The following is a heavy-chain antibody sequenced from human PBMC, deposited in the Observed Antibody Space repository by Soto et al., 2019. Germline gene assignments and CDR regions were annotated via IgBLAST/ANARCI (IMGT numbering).Heavy chain of an antibody. D-gene: IGHD1-20*01. V-gene: IGHV3-23*04. CDR3: TKPPSIKYGFDY. Sequence: EVQLVESGGGLVQPGGSLRLSCAASGFSFRGYGLTWVRQAPGKGLEWVSAISSSSGSTFYADSVKGRFIISRDDSKNPLYLQMNSLRVEDTAVYYCTKPPSIKYGFDYWGQGTRVAVSS. CDR1: GFSFRGYG. CDR2: ISSSSGST. J-gene: IGHJ4*02.